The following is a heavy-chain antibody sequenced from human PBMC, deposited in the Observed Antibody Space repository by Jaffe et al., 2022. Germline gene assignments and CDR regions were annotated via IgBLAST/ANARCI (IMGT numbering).Heavy chain of an antibody. CDR2: IYHSGST. CDR3: ARDTPHVVVVVAGTSYFDL. D-gene: IGHD2-15*01. CDR1: GGSISSSNW. J-gene: IGHJ2*01. V-gene: IGHV4-4*02. Sequence: QVQLQESGPGLVKPSGTLSLTCAVSGGSISSSNWWSWVRQPPGKGLEWIGEIYHSGSTNYNPSLKSRVTISVDKSKNQFSLKLSSVTAADTAVYYCARDTPHVVVVVAGTSYFDLWGRGTLVTVSS.